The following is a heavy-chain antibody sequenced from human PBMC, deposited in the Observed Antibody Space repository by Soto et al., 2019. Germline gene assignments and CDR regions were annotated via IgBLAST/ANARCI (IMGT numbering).Heavy chain of an antibody. CDR1: GYTFTSYD. J-gene: IGHJ6*02. V-gene: IGHV1-8*01. Sequence: RASVKVSCKASGYTFTSYDINWVRQATGEGLEWMGWMDPNSGNTGYAQKFQGRVTLTRDTSISTAYMELRSLRSEDTAVYYCARVRPLTMATGNLHYGMDVWGQGTTVTVSS. CDR3: ARVRPLTMATGNLHYGMDV. CDR2: MDPNSGNT. D-gene: IGHD4-17*01.